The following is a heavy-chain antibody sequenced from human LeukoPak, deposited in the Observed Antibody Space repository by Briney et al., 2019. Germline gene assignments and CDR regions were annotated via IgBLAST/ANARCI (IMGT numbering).Heavy chain of an antibody. Sequence: GGSPRLSCAASGFTFSSYGMHWVRQAPGKGLEWVAVISYDGSNKYYADSVKGRFTISRDNSKNTLYLQMNSLRAEDTAVYYCATLVGYWGQGTLVTVSS. CDR2: ISYDGSNK. D-gene: IGHD2-15*01. CDR3: ATLVGY. V-gene: IGHV3-30*03. J-gene: IGHJ4*02. CDR1: GFTFSSYG.